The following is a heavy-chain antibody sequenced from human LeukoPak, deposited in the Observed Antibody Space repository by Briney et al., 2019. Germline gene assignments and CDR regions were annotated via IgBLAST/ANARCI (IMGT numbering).Heavy chain of an antibody. D-gene: IGHD3-22*01. Sequence: SETLSLTCTVSGGSISSYYWSWIRQPPGKGLEWIGYIYYSGSTNYNPSLKSRVTISVDTSKNQFSLKLSSVTAADTAVYYCARCSEDYDSSGYGCVFDIWGQGTMVTVSS. CDR2: IYYSGST. CDR3: ARCSEDYDSSGYGCVFDI. J-gene: IGHJ3*02. V-gene: IGHV4-59*08. CDR1: GGSISSYY.